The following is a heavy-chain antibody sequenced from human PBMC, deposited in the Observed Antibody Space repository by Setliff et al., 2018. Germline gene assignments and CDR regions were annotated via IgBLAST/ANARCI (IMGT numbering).Heavy chain of an antibody. Sequence: ASVKVSCKASGYTFTRYGISWVRQAPGQGLEWMGWISVYNSNTNYAEKLRGRVTMTTDTSTSTGYMELRSLRYDDTAVYYCARAPRLEWILPTFGYWGQGTPVTVSS. CDR1: GYTFTRYG. D-gene: IGHD3-3*01. CDR3: ARAPRLEWILPTFGY. J-gene: IGHJ4*02. CDR2: ISVYNSNT. V-gene: IGHV1-18*01.